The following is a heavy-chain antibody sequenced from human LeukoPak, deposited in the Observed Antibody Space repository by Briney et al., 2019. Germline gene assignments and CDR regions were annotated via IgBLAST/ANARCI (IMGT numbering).Heavy chain of an antibody. D-gene: IGHD5-18*01. Sequence: GGSLRLSCAASGFTFSSYGMHWVRQAPGKGLEWVAVISYDGSNKYCADSVKGRFTISRDNSKNTLYLQMNSLRAEDTAVYYCAKGLAIQLWFVDYWGQGTLVTVSS. V-gene: IGHV3-30*18. CDR1: GFTFSSYG. CDR3: AKGLAIQLWFVDY. J-gene: IGHJ4*02. CDR2: ISYDGSNK.